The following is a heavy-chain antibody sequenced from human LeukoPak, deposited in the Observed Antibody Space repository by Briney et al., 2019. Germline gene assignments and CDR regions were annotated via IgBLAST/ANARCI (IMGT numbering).Heavy chain of an antibody. J-gene: IGHJ4*02. Sequence: GGSLILSCAASGFTFSTYAMSWVRQAPGKGLEWVSTISGSGAYTFYADSVKGRFTISRDNPKNTVYLQMKSLRDEDTAVYYCAKETGASYDYPLDYWGQGTLVTVSS. V-gene: IGHV3-23*01. CDR3: AKETGASYDYPLDY. D-gene: IGHD5-18*01. CDR2: ISGSGAYT. CDR1: GFTFSTYA.